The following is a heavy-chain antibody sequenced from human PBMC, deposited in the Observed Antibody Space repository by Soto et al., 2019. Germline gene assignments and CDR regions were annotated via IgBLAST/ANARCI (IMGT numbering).Heavy chain of an antibody. CDR3: TKNNFNYHLDY. CDR2: ITGGGTT. D-gene: IGHD2-2*01. V-gene: IGHV3-23*01. CDR1: GFTFSNYP. Sequence: EVQVLDSGGGLVQSGGSLRLSCEASGFTFSNYPMSWVRQAPGKGLEWVSTITGGGTTYYADSVRGRLTLARDNSKNTLYLQMNSLRVEDTAVYYCTKNNFNYHLDYWGQGTLVTVSS. J-gene: IGHJ4*02.